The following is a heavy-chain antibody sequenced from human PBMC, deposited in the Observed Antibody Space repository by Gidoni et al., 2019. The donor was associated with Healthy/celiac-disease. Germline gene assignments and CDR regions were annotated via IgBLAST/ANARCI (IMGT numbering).Heavy chain of an antibody. D-gene: IGHD5-18*01. V-gene: IGHV4-61*02. CDR3: AREGGGYSYYYYGMDV. CDR1: GASISSGSYY. CDR2: TYTSGST. Sequence: QVQLQESGPGLVKPSQTLSLTCTVPGASISSGSYYWSWIRQPAGKGLEWIGRTYTSGSTNYNPSLKSRVTIAVDTSKNQFSLKLSSVTAADTAVYYCAREGGGYSYYYYGMDVWGQGTTVTVSS. J-gene: IGHJ6*02.